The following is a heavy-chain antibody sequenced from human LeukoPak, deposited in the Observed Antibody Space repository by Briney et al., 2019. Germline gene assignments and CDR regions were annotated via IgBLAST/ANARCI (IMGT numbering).Heavy chain of an antibody. D-gene: IGHD4-17*01. Sequence: PSETLSLTCTVSGGSISSYNYYWGWIRQPPGKGLEWIGTIYYSGSTYYNPSLKSRVTISVDTSKNQFSLKLISVTAADTAVYYCARDQGGMTTVTTGALYWGQGILVTVSS. V-gene: IGHV4-39*07. CDR2: IYYSGST. CDR3: ARDQGGMTTVTTGALY. CDR1: GGSISSYNYY. J-gene: IGHJ4*02.